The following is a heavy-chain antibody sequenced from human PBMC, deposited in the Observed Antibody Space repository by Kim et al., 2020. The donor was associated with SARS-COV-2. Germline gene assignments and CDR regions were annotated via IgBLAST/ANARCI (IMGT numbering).Heavy chain of an antibody. D-gene: IGHD1-1*01. V-gene: IGHV3-11*06. Sequence: KGRFTISRDNAKNALYLQMNSLRAEDTAVYYCARDGRWQLPYYYYYGMDVWGQGTTVTVSS. J-gene: IGHJ6*02. CDR3: ARDGRWQLPYYYYYGMDV.